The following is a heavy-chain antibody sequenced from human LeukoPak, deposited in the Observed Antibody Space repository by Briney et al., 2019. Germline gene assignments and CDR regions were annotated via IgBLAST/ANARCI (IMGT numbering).Heavy chain of an antibody. CDR3: AKESSSTSCLDY. J-gene: IGHJ4*02. V-gene: IGHV3-23*01. Sequence: GGSLRLSCAGSGFTFSRTAMSWVRQGPGKGLEWVSAISGSAEKTNYADSVKGRFTISRDNSKNTLYLQMKSLTAGDTAVYCCAKESSSTSCLDYWGQGTLVTVSS. D-gene: IGHD2-2*01. CDR1: GFTFSRTA. CDR2: ISGSAEKT.